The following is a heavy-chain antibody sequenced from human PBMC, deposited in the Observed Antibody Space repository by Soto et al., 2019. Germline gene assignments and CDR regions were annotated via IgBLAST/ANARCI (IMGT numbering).Heavy chain of an antibody. D-gene: IGHD6-13*01. Sequence: GASVKVSCKASGYTFTSYYMHWVRQAPGQGLEWMGIINPSGGSTSYAQKFQGRVTMTRDTSTSTVYMELSSLRSEDTAVYYCARDGASSWYFTHTLQNFDYWGQGTLVTVSS. V-gene: IGHV1-46*01. CDR3: ARDGASSWYFTHTLQNFDY. CDR1: GYTFTSYY. CDR2: INPSGGST. J-gene: IGHJ4*02.